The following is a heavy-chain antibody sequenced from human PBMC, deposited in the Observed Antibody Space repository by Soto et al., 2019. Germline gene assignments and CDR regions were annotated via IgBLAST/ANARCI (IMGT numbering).Heavy chain of an antibody. D-gene: IGHD1-1*01. J-gene: IGHJ4*02. CDR1: GGSINSYY. V-gene: IGHV4-59*08. Sequence: SETLSLTCSVSGGSINSYYWGWIRQPPGKGLEWIGYISYTGSTDYSPSLKSRVTISVDTSKNQFSLKVRSVTAADTAIYFCARHYPIGNNWNYFDLWGPGALVNVSS. CDR3: ARHYPIGNNWNYFDL. CDR2: ISYTGST.